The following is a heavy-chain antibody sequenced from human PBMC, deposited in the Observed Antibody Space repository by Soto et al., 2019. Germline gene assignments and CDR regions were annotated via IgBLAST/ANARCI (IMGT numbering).Heavy chain of an antibody. V-gene: IGHV3-23*01. Sequence: EVQLLESGGGLVQPGRSLRLSCAASGFTFSNYAMSWVRQAPGQGLDWVSAISGSGGTTYYADSVKGRFTISRDNSKNTLFLQINSPRAEDAAVYYCAKFFVETGSNSGWPWYFHHWGQGTVVTVSS. D-gene: IGHD6-25*01. CDR3: AKFFVETGSNSGWPWYFHH. J-gene: IGHJ4*02. CDR2: ISGSGGTT. CDR1: GFTFSNYA.